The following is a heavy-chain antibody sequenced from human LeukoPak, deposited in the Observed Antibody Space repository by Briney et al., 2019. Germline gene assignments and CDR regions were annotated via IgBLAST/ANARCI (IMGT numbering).Heavy chain of an antibody. J-gene: IGHJ4*02. Sequence: GSLRLSCAASGFSFQYAWMIWVRQAPGKGLEWVGRIKSKVDGGTADYSVAVEGRFTVSRDDSKNTLYLQMNSLKTEDTAVYYCTKFDYAAFEYWGQGTLVTVSS. V-gene: IGHV3-15*01. CDR1: GFSFQYAW. D-gene: IGHD4-17*01. CDR2: IKSKVDGGTA. CDR3: TKFDYAAFEY.